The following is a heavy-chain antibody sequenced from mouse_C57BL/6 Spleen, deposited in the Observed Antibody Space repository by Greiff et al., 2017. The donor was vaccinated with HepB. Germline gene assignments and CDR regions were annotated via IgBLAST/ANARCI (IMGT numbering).Heavy chain of an antibody. CDR2: INPSSGYT. CDR1: GYTFTSYT. J-gene: IGHJ4*01. CDR3: ASPIYYGKNYYAMDY. D-gene: IGHD2-1*01. Sequence: QVQLQQSGAELARPGASVKMSSKASGYTFTSYTMHWVKQRPGQGLEWIGYINPSSGYTKYNQKFKDKATLTADKSSSTAYMQLSSLTSEDSAVYYCASPIYYGKNYYAMDYWGQGTSVTVSS. V-gene: IGHV1-4*01.